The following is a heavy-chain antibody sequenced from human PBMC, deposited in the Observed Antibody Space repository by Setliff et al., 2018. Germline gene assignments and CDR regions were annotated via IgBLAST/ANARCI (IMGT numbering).Heavy chain of an antibody. V-gene: IGHV4-59*08. D-gene: IGHD3-10*01. J-gene: IGHJ4*02. CDR3: ARRDGSIIYREFFDY. CDR2: IDHSGGT. Sequence: SETLSLTCTVSGGSLSSFYWSWIRQSPGRGLDWIGYIDHSGGTSYNPSIESRVAISADRSKNQVFLKVTSVTAADTAVYYCARRDGSIIYREFFDYWGQGALVTVSS. CDR1: GGSLSSFY.